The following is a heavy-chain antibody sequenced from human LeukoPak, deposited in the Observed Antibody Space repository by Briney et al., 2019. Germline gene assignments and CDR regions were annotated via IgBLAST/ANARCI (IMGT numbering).Heavy chain of an antibody. Sequence: GGSLRLSCAASGFTFSDYYMSWIRQAPGKGLEWVSYISGSGSTIYYADSVKGRFTISRDNAKNSLYLQMNSLRAEDTAVYYCARVWRSSWSFDYWGQGTLVTVSS. CDR3: ARVWRSSWSFDY. CDR1: GFTFSDYY. J-gene: IGHJ4*02. V-gene: IGHV3-11*04. CDR2: ISGSGSTI. D-gene: IGHD6-13*01.